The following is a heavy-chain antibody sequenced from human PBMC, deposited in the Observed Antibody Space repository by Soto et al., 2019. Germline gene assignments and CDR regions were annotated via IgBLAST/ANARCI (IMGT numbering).Heavy chain of an antibody. CDR1: GGTFSSYT. V-gene: IGHV1-69*08. CDR2: IIPILGIA. Sequence: QVQLVQSGAEVKKPGSSVKVSCKASGGTFSSYTISWVRQAPGQGLEWMGRIIPILGIANYAQKFKGRVTITRDKATCTAYMELSSLRSEDTAVYYCARDPERSAYVDPPAEYFQHWGQGTLVTVSS. D-gene: IGHD5-12*01. J-gene: IGHJ1*01. CDR3: ARDPERSAYVDPPAEYFQH.